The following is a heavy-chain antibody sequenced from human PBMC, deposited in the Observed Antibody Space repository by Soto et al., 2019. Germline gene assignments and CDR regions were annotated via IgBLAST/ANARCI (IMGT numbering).Heavy chain of an antibody. J-gene: IGHJ4*02. V-gene: IGHV3-23*01. D-gene: IGHD3-3*01. CDR1: AFTFSSYS. CDR2: ITGTGDST. CDR3: AKDRAVLRFLEWLSGFDF. Sequence: TGGSLRLSCTASAFTFSSYSMSWVRQAPGGGLEWVSSITGTGDSTYYTDSVKGRFTISRDNSKNTLYLQMNGLRAEDTAVYYCAKDRAVLRFLEWLSGFDFWGQGTLVTVSS.